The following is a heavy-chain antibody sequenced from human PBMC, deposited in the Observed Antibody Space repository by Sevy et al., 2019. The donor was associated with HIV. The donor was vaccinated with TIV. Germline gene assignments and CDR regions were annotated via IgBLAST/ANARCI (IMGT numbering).Heavy chain of an antibody. Sequence: GGSLRLSCAASGFTLNSYWMSWVRQAPGKGLEWVANINQDGSVKYYVDSLKGRFTISRDNARNSLYLRMNSLRAEETALYYCVRAIAAAGSFWGQGTLVTVSS. V-gene: IGHV3-7*01. J-gene: IGHJ4*02. CDR2: INQDGSVK. D-gene: IGHD6-13*01. CDR1: GFTLNSYW. CDR3: VRAIAAAGSF.